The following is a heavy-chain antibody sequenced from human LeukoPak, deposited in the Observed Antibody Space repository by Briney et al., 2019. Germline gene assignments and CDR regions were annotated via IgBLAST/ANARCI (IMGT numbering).Heavy chain of an antibody. CDR3: ARGGFAYYYDSSGYYYFDY. Sequence: SETLSLTCTVSGDSISNSGYYWGWIRQSPGKGLEWIGSVYYSRGTYYNPPLKSRVTLSVDTSKNQFSLRLSSVTATDTAIYYCARGGFAYYYDSSGYYYFDYWGQGTLVTVSS. CDR1: GDSISNSGYY. D-gene: IGHD3-22*01. CDR2: VYYSRGT. J-gene: IGHJ4*02. V-gene: IGHV4-39*01.